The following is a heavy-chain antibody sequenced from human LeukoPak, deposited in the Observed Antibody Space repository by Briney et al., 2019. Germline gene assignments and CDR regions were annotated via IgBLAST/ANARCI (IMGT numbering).Heavy chain of an antibody. V-gene: IGHV4-38-2*02. CDR3: ARAPLAVADGWFDP. CDR2: IYHSGST. CDR1: GYSISSGYY. Sequence: PSETLSLTCTVSGYSISSGYYWGWIRQPPGKGLEWIGSIYHSGSTYYNPSLKSRVTISVDTSKNQFSLKLSSVTAADTAVYYCARAPLAVADGWFDPWGQGTLVTVSS. D-gene: IGHD6-19*01. J-gene: IGHJ5*02.